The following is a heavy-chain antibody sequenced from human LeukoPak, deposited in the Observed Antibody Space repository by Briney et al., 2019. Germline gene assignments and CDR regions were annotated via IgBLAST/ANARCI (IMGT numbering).Heavy chain of an antibody. D-gene: IGHD5/OR15-5a*01. CDR3: AREVSGDRYFDY. V-gene: IGHV3-66*01. J-gene: IGHJ4*02. Sequence: GGSLRLSCAASGFTVSSNYMSWVRQAPGKGLEWVSVIYSGGSTYYADSVKGRFTISRDNSKNTLYLQMNSLKAEDTAVYYCAREVSGDRYFDYWGQGTLVTVSS. CDR2: IYSGGST. CDR1: GFTVSSNY.